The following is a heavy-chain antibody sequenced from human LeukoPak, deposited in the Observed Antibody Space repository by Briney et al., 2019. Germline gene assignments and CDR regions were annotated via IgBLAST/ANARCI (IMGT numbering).Heavy chain of an antibody. Sequence: GGSLRLSCAASGFTFSSYSMNWVRQAPGKGLEWVSSISSSSSYIYYADSVKSRFTISRDNAKNSLYLQMNSLRAEDTAVYYCASPKTGAAAGSFYYWGQGTLVTVSS. V-gene: IGHV3-21*01. CDR1: GFTFSSYS. D-gene: IGHD6-13*01. J-gene: IGHJ4*02. CDR2: ISSSSSYI. CDR3: ASPKTGAAAGSFYY.